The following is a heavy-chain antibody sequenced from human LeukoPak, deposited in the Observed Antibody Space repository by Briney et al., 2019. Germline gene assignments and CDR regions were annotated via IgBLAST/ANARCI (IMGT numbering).Heavy chain of an antibody. CDR1: GGSFSGYD. D-gene: IGHD6-6*01. CDR2: INHSGST. Sequence: PSETLSLTCAVYGGSFSGYDWSWIRQPPGKGLEWIGEINHSGSTNYNPSLKSRVTMSVDTSKNQFSLKLSSVTAADTAVYYCAREGSSSSSLVSGGFDYWGQGTLVTVSS. CDR3: AREGSSSSSLVSGGFDY. J-gene: IGHJ4*02. V-gene: IGHV4-34*01.